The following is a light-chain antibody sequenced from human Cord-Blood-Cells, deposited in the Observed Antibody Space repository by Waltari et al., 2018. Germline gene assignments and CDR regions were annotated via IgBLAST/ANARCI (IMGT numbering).Light chain of an antibody. CDR1: QSLLHSDGKTY. CDR3: MQSIQLPWT. CDR2: EFY. Sequence: DIVMTQTPHSLSVIPGQPATISCKSSQSLLHSDGKTYLYWYLQKPSKSPQLLIDEFYNQCDGVPDRFSGSGSGTDFTLKISRVEAEDVGVYYCMQSIQLPWTFGQGTKVEIK. J-gene: IGKJ1*01. V-gene: IGKV2D-29*02.